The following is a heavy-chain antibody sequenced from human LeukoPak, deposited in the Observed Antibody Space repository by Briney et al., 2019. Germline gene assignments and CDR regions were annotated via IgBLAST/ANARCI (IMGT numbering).Heavy chain of an antibody. CDR1: GFTFSTYA. D-gene: IGHD3-16*01. CDR2: ISYTGSTT. CDR3: GKGTVAGTWGNNWFDP. V-gene: IGHV3-23*01. Sequence: GGSLRLSCAASGFTFSTYAMNWVRQAPGKGLEWVLVISYTGSTTYYADSVKGRFTISRDNSKNTLLLQMNSLRAEDTAVYYCGKGTVAGTWGNNWFDPWGQGTLVTVSS. J-gene: IGHJ5*02.